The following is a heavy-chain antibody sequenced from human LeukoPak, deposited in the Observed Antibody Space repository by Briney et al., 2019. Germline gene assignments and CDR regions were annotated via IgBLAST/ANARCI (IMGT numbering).Heavy chain of an antibody. CDR1: GYTFTSYY. CDR2: ISGYNGNT. J-gene: IGHJ4*02. Sequence: ASVKVSCKASGYTFTSYYMHWVRQAPGQGLAWMGWISGYNGNTNYAQKLQGRVTMTTDTSTSTVYMELRSLKSDDTAVYYCARGPPTVPYFFDYWGQGSLVSVSS. CDR3: ARGPPTVPYFFDY. V-gene: IGHV1-18*04. D-gene: IGHD4-17*01.